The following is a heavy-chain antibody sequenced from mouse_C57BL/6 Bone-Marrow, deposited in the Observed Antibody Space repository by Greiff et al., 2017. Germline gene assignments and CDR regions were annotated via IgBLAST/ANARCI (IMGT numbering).Heavy chain of an antibody. Sequence: EVMLVESGEGLVKPGGSLKLSCAASGFTFSSYAMSWVRQTPEKRLEWVAYISSGGDYIYYADTVKGRFTISRDNARNTLYLQMSSLKSEDTAMYYCTRDDGNYEGVAYWGQGTLVTVSA. D-gene: IGHD2-3*01. CDR3: TRDDGNYEGVAY. CDR2: ISSGGDYI. V-gene: IGHV5-9-1*02. J-gene: IGHJ3*01. CDR1: GFTFSSYA.